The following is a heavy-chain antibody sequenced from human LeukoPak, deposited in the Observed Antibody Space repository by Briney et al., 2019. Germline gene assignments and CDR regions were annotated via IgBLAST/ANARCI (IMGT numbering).Heavy chain of an antibody. CDR3: ARVGDIAASDY. CDR2: IKQDGSEK. V-gene: IGHV3-7*01. J-gene: IGHJ4*02. CDR1: GFTFSSYW. D-gene: IGHD6-13*01. Sequence: GGSLRLSCAASGFTFSSYWMSWVRQAPGKGLERVANIKQDGSEKYYVDSVKGRFTISRDNAKNSLYLQMNSLRAEDTAVYYCARVGDIAASDYWGQGTLVTVSS.